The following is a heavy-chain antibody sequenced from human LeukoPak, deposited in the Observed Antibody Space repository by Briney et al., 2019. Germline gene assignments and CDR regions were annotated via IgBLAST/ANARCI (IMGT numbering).Heavy chain of an antibody. CDR3: ARDGGGGWFDP. V-gene: IGHV4-59*01. J-gene: IGHJ5*02. D-gene: IGHD2-15*01. CDR2: IYYSGST. CDR1: XXXISSYY. Sequence: SETLSXXXXXXXXXISSYYWSWIRQPPGKGLEWIGYIYYSGSTNYNPSLKSRVTISVDTSKNQFSLKLSSVTAADTAVYYCARDGGGGWFDPWGQGTLVTVSS.